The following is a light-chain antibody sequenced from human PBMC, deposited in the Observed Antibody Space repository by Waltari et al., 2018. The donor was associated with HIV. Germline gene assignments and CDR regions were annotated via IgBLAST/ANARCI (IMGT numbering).Light chain of an antibody. V-gene: IGLV3-1*01. J-gene: IGLJ1*01. CDR1: SLGTQY. CDR3: QAWDSNTAV. CDR2: QDT. Sequence: GQTASVTCSGDSLGTQYVSWYQHKPGQSPVLVINQDTKRPSGIPERFSGSNSGNTATLTISGTQVMDESDYYCQAWDSNTAVFGSGTKVTVL.